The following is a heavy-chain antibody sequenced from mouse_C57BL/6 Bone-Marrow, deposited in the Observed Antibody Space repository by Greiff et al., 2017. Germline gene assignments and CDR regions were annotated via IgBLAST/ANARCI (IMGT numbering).Heavy chain of an antibody. CDR2: IWSGGST. CDR3: APYDGYYPWFAY. D-gene: IGHD2-3*01. J-gene: IGHJ3*01. Sequence: VQLQQSGPGLVQPSQSLSITCTVSGFSLTSYGVHWVRQPPGKGLEWLGVIWSGGSTDYNAAFISRLSISKDNSKSQVFFKMNSLQADDTAIYYCAPYDGYYPWFAYWGQGTLGTVAA. CDR1: GFSLTSYG. V-gene: IGHV2-4*01.